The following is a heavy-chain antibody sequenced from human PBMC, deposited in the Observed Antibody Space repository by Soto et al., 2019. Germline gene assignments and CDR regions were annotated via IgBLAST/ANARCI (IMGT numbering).Heavy chain of an antibody. CDR1: GFTFSNAW. V-gene: IGHV3-15*01. CDR2: IKTNSDGGTV. CDR3: ATVYCATTSCYSPSDS. D-gene: IGHD2-2*01. J-gene: IGHJ4*02. Sequence: EVHLVEFGGGLVKAGGSLRLSCAASGFTFSNAWMSWVRQAPGKGLEWVGRIKTNSDGGTVDYASPVKGRFTLSIDDSKSMLYLDLNSLTPEDTGVYFCATVYCATTSCYSPSDSWGKGTLVTVSS.